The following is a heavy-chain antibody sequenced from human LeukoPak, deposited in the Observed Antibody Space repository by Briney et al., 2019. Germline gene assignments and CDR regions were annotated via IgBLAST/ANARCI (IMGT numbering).Heavy chain of an antibody. CDR2: IKQDGSEK. D-gene: IGHD2-2*01. J-gene: IGHJ4*02. CDR3: ARDFPHAM. V-gene: IGHV3-7*01. CDR1: GSTFSSYW. Sequence: PGGSLRLSCAASGSTFSSYWMSWVRQAPGKGLEWVANIKQDGSEKYYVDSVKGRFTISRDNAKNSLYLQMNSLRAEDTAVYYCARDFPHAMWGQGTLVTVSS.